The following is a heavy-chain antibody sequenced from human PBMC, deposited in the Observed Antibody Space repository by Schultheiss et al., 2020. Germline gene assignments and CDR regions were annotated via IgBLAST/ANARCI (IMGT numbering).Heavy chain of an antibody. CDR2: INPNSGGT. Sequence: ASVKVSCKASGYTFTSYYMHWVRQAPGQGLEWMGWINPNSGGTNYAQKFQGWVTMTRDTSISTAYMELSSLRSEDTAVYYCARDEIAAAGTEYFQHWGQGTLVTVYS. CDR3: ARDEIAAAGTEYFQH. D-gene: IGHD6-13*01. CDR1: GYTFTSYY. J-gene: IGHJ1*01. V-gene: IGHV1-2*04.